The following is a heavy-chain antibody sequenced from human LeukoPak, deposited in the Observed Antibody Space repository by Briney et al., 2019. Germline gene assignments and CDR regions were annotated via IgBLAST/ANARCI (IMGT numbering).Heavy chain of an antibody. D-gene: IGHD5-18*01. CDR2: INHSGRT. V-gene: IGHV4-34*01. CDR1: GGSFSGYY. J-gene: IGHJ4*02. CDR3: ARATGPRLWYY. Sequence: SETLSLTCAVYGGSFSGYYWSWIRQPPGKGLEWIGEINHSGRTNYNPSLKSRVPISVDTSKNQFSLKLSSVTAADTAVYYCARATGPRLWYYWGQGTLVTVSS.